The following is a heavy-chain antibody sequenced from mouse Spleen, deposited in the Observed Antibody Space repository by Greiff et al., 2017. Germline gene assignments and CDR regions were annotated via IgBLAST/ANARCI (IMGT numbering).Heavy chain of an antibody. Sequence: QVQLQQSGPELVKPGASVRISCKASGYTFTSYYIHWVKQRPGQGLEWIGWIYPGNVNTNYNEKFKGKATLTADKSSSTAYIQLSSLTSEDSAVYFCARGTTARAMDYWGQGTSVTVSS. CDR2: IYPGNVNT. D-gene: IGHD1-2*01. CDR1: GYTFTSYY. J-gene: IGHJ4*01. V-gene: IGHV1S56*01. CDR3: ARGTTARAMDY.